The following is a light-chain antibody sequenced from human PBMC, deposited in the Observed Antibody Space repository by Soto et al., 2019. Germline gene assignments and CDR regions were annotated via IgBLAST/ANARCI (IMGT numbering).Light chain of an antibody. Sequence: DIVMPQSPLSLSVTPGEPASISCRSSQSLLHTSGDNYLDWYLQRPGQSPQLLLCLGSKRSSGVYFLFSGNGSGPRFTLGISLVGAEDVCFYYCMKAQQIPWTFGQGAKVESK. CDR1: QSLLHTSGDNY. CDR3: MKAQQIPWT. CDR2: LGS. V-gene: IGKV2-28*01. J-gene: IGKJ1*01.